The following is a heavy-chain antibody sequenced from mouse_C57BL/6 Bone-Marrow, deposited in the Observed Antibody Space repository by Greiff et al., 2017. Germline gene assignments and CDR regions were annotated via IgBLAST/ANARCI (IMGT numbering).Heavy chain of an antibody. CDR3: ARHERVYYYGSSYGWYFDV. D-gene: IGHD1-1*01. CDR2: FYPGSGSI. Sequence: VQLQESGAELVKPGASVKLSCKASGYTFTEYTIHWVKQRSGQGLEWIGWFYPGSGSIKYNEKFKDKATLTADKSSSTVYMELSRLTSEDSAVYFCARHERVYYYGSSYGWYFDVWGTGTTVTVSS. J-gene: IGHJ1*03. V-gene: IGHV1-62-2*01. CDR1: GYTFTEYT.